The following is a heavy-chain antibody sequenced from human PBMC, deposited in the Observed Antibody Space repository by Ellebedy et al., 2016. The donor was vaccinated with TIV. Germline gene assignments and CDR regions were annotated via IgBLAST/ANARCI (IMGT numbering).Heavy chain of an antibody. D-gene: IGHD3-10*01. V-gene: IGHV4-34*01. CDR3: ARLLITMVYGMDV. Sequence: MPSETLSLTCAVYGGSFSGYYWSWIRQPPGKGLEWIGEINHSGSTNYNPSLKSRVIISVDTSKNQFSLKLSSVTAADTAVYYCARLLITMVYGMDVWGQGTTVTVS. CDR1: GGSFSGYY. J-gene: IGHJ6*02. CDR2: INHSGST.